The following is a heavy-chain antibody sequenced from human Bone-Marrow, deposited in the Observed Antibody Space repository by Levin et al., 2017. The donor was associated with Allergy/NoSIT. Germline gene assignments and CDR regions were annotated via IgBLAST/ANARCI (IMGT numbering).Heavy chain of an antibody. D-gene: IGHD3-22*01. Sequence: GGSLRLSCTGSGFTFSNYAINWVRQAPGKGLEWVAVVSYDGVNKFYVDSVKGRFAVSRDNSKNSVSLQMNSLRPDDTAVYFCARGRPPFYFDSHNLYHWGQGTQVAVSS. J-gene: IGHJ5*02. CDR3: ARGRPPFYFDSHNLYH. CDR1: GFTFSNYA. V-gene: IGHV3-30*09. CDR2: VSYDGVNK.